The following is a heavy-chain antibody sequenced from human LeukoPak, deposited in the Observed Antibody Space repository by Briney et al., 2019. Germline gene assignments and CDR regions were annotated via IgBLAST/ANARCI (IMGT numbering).Heavy chain of an antibody. CDR2: INSDGSIT. J-gene: IGHJ4*02. CDR1: GFPFSTYW. Sequence: GGPLRLSCAASGFPFSTYWMHWVRQAPGEGLVWVSRINSDGSITTYADSVKGRFTLSRDNTKNTLYLQMNSLRAEDTAVYFCARGDDILAGYHTFDYWGQGTLVTVSS. V-gene: IGHV3-74*01. D-gene: IGHD3-9*01. CDR3: ARGDDILAGYHTFDY.